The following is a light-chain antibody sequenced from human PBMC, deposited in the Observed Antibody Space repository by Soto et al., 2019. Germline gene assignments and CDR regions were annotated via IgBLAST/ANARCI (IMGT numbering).Light chain of an antibody. CDR1: QGISSY. V-gene: IGKV1-9*01. J-gene: IGKJ3*01. CDR2: AAS. Sequence: DIQLTQSPSFLSASVGDRVTITCRASQGISSYLAWYQQKPGKAPKLLIYAASTFQSGVPSRFSGSGSGTEFTLTISSLQPEDFATYYCQQLNIYPLFTFGPGTKVAI. CDR3: QQLNIYPLFT.